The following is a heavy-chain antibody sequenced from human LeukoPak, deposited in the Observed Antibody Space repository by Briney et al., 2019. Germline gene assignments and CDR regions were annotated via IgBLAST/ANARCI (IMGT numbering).Heavy chain of an antibody. CDR1: GFIFSSYS. J-gene: IGHJ6*03. CDR3: AKQGSSPVYYYYYMDV. D-gene: IGHD3-10*01. V-gene: IGHV3-48*01. CDR2: ISGSSDKI. Sequence: GGSLRLSCAASGFIFSSYSMNWVRQAPGKGLEWISYISGSSDKIYNADSVKGRFTISRDNAKNSLYLQMNSLRAEDTAVYFCAKQGSSPVYYYYYMDVWGKGTTVTVSS.